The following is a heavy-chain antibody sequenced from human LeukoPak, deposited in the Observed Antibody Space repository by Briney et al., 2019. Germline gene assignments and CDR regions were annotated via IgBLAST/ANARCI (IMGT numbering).Heavy chain of an antibody. J-gene: IGHJ4*02. V-gene: IGHV4-30-4*01. CDR1: GGSICGGNYY. CDR3: ARRDGYNSPLAY. D-gene: IGHD5-24*01. CDR2: IYYTGSA. Sequence: PSETLSLTCTVSGGSICGGNYYWSWIRQPPGKGLEWMGYIYYTGSAYYNPSLKSRLTMSVDTSKNQFSLKLNSVTAADTAVYYCARRDGYNSPLAYWGQGTLVTVSS.